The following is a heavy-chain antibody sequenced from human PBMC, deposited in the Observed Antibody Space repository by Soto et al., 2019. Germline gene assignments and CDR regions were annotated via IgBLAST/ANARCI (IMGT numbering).Heavy chain of an antibody. D-gene: IGHD6-13*01. J-gene: IGHJ4*02. Sequence: SETLSLTCTVSNGSISSYYWSWIRQPPGKGLEWIGYIYYSGSTNYNPSLKSRVTISVDTSKNQFSLQLSSVTAADTAVYYCARERIAAAGNQIDYWGQGTLVTVSS. CDR1: NGSISSYY. CDR3: ARERIAAAGNQIDY. CDR2: IYYSGST. V-gene: IGHV4-59*01.